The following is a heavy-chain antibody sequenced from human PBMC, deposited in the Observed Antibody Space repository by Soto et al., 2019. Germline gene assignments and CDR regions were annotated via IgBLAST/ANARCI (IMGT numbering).Heavy chain of an antibody. Sequence: PSETLSLTCAVSGGSISSGYYSCWCTRQPPGKGLEWIGYIYDSGSTYYNPSLKSRVTISVDRSKNQFSLKLSSVTAADTAVYYCPSGYSYGFFHYWGQGTLVTVSS. CDR2: IYDSGST. CDR3: PSGYSYGFFHY. V-gene: IGHV4-30-2*01. CDR1: GGSISSGYYS. J-gene: IGHJ4*02. D-gene: IGHD5-18*01.